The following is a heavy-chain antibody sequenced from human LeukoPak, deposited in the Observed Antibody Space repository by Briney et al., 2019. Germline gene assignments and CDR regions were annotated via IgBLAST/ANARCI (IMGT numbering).Heavy chain of an antibody. D-gene: IGHD3-10*01. CDR3: ARRYYYNLGSFPFDS. CDR2: IHNSGTT. V-gene: IGHV4-34*01. J-gene: IGHJ4*02. Sequence: SETLSLTCAVSGGPFSGYFWSWIRQSSGKGLEWIGEIHNSGTTNYNPSLNSRVTISEDTSKNQFYLNLSSVTAADTAVYYCARRYYYNLGSFPFDSWGQGTLVTVSS. CDR1: GGPFSGYF.